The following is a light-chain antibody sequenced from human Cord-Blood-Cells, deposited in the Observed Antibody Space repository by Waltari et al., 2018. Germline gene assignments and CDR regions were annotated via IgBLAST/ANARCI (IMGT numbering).Light chain of an antibody. CDR2: EVS. J-gene: IGLJ2*01. CDR3: SSYTSSSTVV. V-gene: IGLV2-14*01. Sequence: QSALTQPASGSGSPGQPITISCTGTSSDVGVYNYVPWYQQHPGKAPKLMIYEVSNRPSGVSNRFSGSKSGNTASLTISGLQAEDEADYYCSSYTSSSTVVFGGGTKLTVL. CDR1: SSDVGVYNY.